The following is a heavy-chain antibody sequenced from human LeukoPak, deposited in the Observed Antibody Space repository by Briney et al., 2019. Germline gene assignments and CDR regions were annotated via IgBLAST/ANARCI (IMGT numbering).Heavy chain of an antibody. CDR2: IKEDGTQK. Sequence: GGSLRLSCAASGFTFSSYAMSWVRQAPGKGPEWVANIKEDGTQKYYVDSVRGRFTISRDNAENSLYLQMNSLRDEDTAVYCCAKTGERDYWGRGTLVTVSS. D-gene: IGHD7-27*01. CDR1: GFTFSSYA. CDR3: AKTGERDY. V-gene: IGHV3-7*01. J-gene: IGHJ4*02.